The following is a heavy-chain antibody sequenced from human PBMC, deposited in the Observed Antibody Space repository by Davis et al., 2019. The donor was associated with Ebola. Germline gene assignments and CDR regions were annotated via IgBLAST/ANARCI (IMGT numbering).Heavy chain of an antibody. CDR1: GGSIRSGDYY. Sequence: PSETLSLTCTVSGGSIRSGDYYWSWIRQPPGKGLEWIGYIYYSGSTYYNPSLKSRVTISVDTSKNQFSLKLSSCTAADTAVYYCARVGNSGRGWFDPWGQGTLVTVSS. V-gene: IGHV4-30-4*01. CDR2: IYYSGST. CDR3: ARVGNSGRGWFDP. D-gene: IGHD3-10*01. J-gene: IGHJ5*02.